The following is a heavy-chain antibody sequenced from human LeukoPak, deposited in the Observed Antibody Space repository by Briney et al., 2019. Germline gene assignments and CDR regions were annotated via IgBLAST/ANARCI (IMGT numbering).Heavy chain of an antibody. V-gene: IGHV4-59*08. J-gene: IGHJ4*02. CDR1: GGSISSYY. Sequence: SETLSLTCTVSGGSISSYYWSWIRQPPGKGLEWIGYIYYSGSTNYNPSLKSRVTISADTSKNQFSLKLSSVTAADTAVYYCARTQYGGYVNYWGQGTLVTVSS. CDR2: IYYSGST. CDR3: ARTQYGGYVNY. D-gene: IGHD4/OR15-4a*01.